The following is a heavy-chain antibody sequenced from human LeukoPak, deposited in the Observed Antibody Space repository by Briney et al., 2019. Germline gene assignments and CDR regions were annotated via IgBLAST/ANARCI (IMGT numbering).Heavy chain of an antibody. CDR2: LSFDGSNK. Sequence: PGRSLRLSCAASGFTFSTFGMQWVRQAPGKGLEWVAVLSFDGSNKYYADSVKGRFTISRDNSKNTLYLEMNSLRVEDTAVYYCAKVTTSSGYYSRFDHWGQGTLVTVSS. CDR1: GFTFSTFG. J-gene: IGHJ4*02. D-gene: IGHD3-22*01. CDR3: AKVTTSSGYYSRFDH. V-gene: IGHV3-30*18.